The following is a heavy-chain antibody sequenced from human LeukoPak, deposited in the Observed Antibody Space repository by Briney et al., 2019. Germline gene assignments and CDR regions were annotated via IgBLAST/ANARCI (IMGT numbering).Heavy chain of an antibody. CDR1: GFTFSTYW. Sequence: GGSLRLSCSASGFTFSTYWMSWVRQAPGKGLEWVANIKQDGSENYYVDSVKGRFTISRDNAKNSLYLQMNSLRAEDTAMYYCASTRCTGTSCYLPILDWGQGILVTVSS. CDR2: IKQDGSEN. J-gene: IGHJ4*02. D-gene: IGHD2-2*01. CDR3: ASTRCTGTSCYLPILD. V-gene: IGHV3-7*01.